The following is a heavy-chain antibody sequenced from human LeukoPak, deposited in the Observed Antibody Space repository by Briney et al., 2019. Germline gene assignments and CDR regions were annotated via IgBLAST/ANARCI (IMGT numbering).Heavy chain of an antibody. CDR1: GFTFDDYS. J-gene: IGHJ6*03. CDR3: AKGNAYSDYYMDV. D-gene: IGHD1-1*01. Sequence: GSLRLSCAASGFTFDDYSIHWVRQAPGKGLEWVSFISWDGVSTYYADSVKGRFTISRDNSKNSLYLQMNSLRTEDTALYYCAKGNAYSDYYMDVWGKGTTVTVSS. V-gene: IGHV3-43*01. CDR2: ISWDGVST.